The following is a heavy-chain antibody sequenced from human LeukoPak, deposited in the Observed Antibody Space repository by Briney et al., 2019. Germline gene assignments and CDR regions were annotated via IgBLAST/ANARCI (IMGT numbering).Heavy chain of an antibody. Sequence: GGSLRLSCAASGFTFSSYGMHWVRQAPGKGLEWVAVISYDGSNKYYADSVKGRFTISRDNSKNTLYLQMNSLRAEDTAVYYCALSRGDYVSCFDYWGQGTLVTVSS. CDR1: GFTFSSYG. CDR2: ISYDGSNK. CDR3: ALSRGDYVSCFDY. V-gene: IGHV3-30*03. J-gene: IGHJ4*02. D-gene: IGHD4-17*01.